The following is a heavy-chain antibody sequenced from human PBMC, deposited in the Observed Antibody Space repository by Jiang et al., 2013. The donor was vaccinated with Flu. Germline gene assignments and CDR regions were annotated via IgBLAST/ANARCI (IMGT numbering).Heavy chain of an antibody. V-gene: IGHV4-59*08. Sequence: LLKPSETLSLTCTVSGGSISSYYWSWIRQPPGKGLEWIGYIYYSGSTNYNPSLKSRVTISVDTSKNQFSLKLSSVTAADTAVYYCARRMDSSGYLAQDIWGQGTMVTVSS. CDR3: ARRMDSSGYLAQDI. D-gene: IGHD3-22*01. CDR1: GGSISSYY. J-gene: IGHJ3*02. CDR2: IYYSGST.